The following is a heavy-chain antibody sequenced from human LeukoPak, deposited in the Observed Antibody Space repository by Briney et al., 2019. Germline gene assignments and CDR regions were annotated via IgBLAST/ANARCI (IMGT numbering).Heavy chain of an antibody. CDR3: AREWNPSGWVDYFHS. D-gene: IGHD1-1*01. V-gene: IGHV4-4*07. Sequence: SETLSLTCSVSGGSISSNYWSWIRQPAGKGLEWIGRIYTSGSTKYNPSLKSRVTMSVDTSKNQFSLKLSSVTSTDTAVYYCAREWNPSGWVDYFHSWGQGTLVTVSS. J-gene: IGHJ4*02. CDR1: GGSISSNY. CDR2: IYTSGST.